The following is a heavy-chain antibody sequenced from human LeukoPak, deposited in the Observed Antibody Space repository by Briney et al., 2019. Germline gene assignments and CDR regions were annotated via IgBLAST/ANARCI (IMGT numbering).Heavy chain of an antibody. D-gene: IGHD6-19*01. V-gene: IGHV3-7*03. Sequence: PGGALRLSCGTSGLTFFTHWMSWVRQAPGKGLEWVANIDQAGYTTNYVDSVKGRFTISRDNAKNSLFLQMNSLRAEDTAVYYCAKAGYSSGWWWFAFDIWGQGTMVTVSS. J-gene: IGHJ3*02. CDR3: AKAGYSSGWWWFAFDI. CDR1: GLTFFTHW. CDR2: IDQAGYTT.